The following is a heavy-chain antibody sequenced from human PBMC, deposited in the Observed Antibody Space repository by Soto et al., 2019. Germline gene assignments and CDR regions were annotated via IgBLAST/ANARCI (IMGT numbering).Heavy chain of an antibody. V-gene: IGHV3-48*01. J-gene: IGHJ6*03. Sequence: EVQLVESGGGLVQPGGSLRLSCAASGFTFSSYSMNWFRQAPGKGLEWVSYISSSSSTIYYADSVKGRFTISRDNAKNSLYLQMNSLRAEDTAVYYCARVGYYGSGRTLVYYYMDVWGKGTTVTVSS. CDR2: ISSSSSTI. CDR1: GFTFSSYS. CDR3: ARVGYYGSGRTLVYYYMDV. D-gene: IGHD3-10*01.